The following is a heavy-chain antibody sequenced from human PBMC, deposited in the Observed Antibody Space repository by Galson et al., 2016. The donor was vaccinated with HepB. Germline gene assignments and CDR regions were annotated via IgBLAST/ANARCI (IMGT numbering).Heavy chain of an antibody. J-gene: IGHJ6*02. CDR1: GFNFGIYA. D-gene: IGHD6-13*01. CDR3: AKFHCIASACYYSYGMDV. Sequence: SLRLSCAASGFNFGIYAMAWVRQAPGKGLEWVSTISVGGHSTYYAKSVKGRFTIARDNSKSTLYLQMNSLRVDDTALYYCAKFHCIASACYYSYGMDVWGQGTTVTVSS. CDR2: ISVGGHST. V-gene: IGHV3-23*01.